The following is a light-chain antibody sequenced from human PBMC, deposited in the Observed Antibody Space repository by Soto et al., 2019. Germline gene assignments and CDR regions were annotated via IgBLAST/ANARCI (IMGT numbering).Light chain of an antibody. J-gene: IGKJ1*01. V-gene: IGKV1-5*01. CDR2: DAS. Sequence: DIQIPQSPSTLSASVGDRVTITCRASQSISSWLAWYQQKPGKAPKLLIYDASSLESGVPSRFSGSRSGTEFTLTISSLKPDDFATYYCQQYNTYSTFGQGTKVDIK. CDR3: QQYNTYST. CDR1: QSISSW.